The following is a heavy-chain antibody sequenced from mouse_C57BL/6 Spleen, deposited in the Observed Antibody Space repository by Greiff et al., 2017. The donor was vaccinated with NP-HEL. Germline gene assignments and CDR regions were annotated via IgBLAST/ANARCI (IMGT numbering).Heavy chain of an antibody. CDR1: GFSLTSYA. V-gene: IGHV2-9-1*01. Sequence: VQLQQSGPGLVAPSQSLSITCTVSGFSLTSYAISWVRQPPGKGLEWLGVIWTGGGTNYNSALKSRLSISKDNSKSQVFLKMNSLQTDDTARYYCARNRYYAQDYAMDYWGQGTSVTVSS. D-gene: IGHD1-1*01. CDR2: IWTGGGT. CDR3: ARNRYYAQDYAMDY. J-gene: IGHJ4*01.